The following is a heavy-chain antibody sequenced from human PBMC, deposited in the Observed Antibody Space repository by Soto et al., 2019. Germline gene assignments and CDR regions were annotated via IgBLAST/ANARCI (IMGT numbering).Heavy chain of an antibody. CDR2: IRGDGTDI. V-gene: IGHV3-43*01. D-gene: IGHD2-21*01. Sequence: EVQLVQSGGRVVPPGGSLRISCAASGFDFNRFTMHWVRQTPERGLEWVSYIRGDGTDIRYADSVRGRFTISRDNTKNSLYLQMYILTTEDTALYYCAKERDCGGVCFYFDFWGQGALVTVSS. CDR3: AKERDCGGVCFYFDF. CDR1: GFDFNRFT. J-gene: IGHJ4*02.